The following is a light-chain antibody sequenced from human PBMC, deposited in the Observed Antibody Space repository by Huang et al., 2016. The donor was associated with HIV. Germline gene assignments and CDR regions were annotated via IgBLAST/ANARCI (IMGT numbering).Light chain of an antibody. J-gene: IGKJ4*01. Sequence: DIQMTQSPSTLSASVGDRVIITCRASQSISSWLAWYQQKPGKAPDLLIYKASSLETGVPSRFSGSGSGTEFTLTISSLQPDDFATYYCHQYNSYPLTFGGGTKVEIK. CDR2: KAS. V-gene: IGKV1-5*03. CDR1: QSISSW. CDR3: HQYNSYPLT.